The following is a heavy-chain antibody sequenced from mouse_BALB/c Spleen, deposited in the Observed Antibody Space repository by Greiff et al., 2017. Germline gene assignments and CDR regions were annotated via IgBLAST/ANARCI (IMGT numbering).Heavy chain of an antibody. CDR1: GYSITSDYA. CDR3: ARSIYGNYDYYAMDY. D-gene: IGHD2-1*01. V-gene: IGHV3-2*02. CDR2: ISYSGST. J-gene: IGHJ4*01. Sequence: EVKLVESGPGLVKPSQSLSLTCTVTGYSITSDYAWNWIRQFPGNKLEWMGYISYSGSTSYNPSLKSRISITRDTSKNQFFLQLNSVTTEDTATYYCARSIYGNYDYYAMDYWGQGTSVTVSS.